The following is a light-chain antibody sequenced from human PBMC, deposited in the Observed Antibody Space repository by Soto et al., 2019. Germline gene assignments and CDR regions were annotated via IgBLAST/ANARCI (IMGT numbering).Light chain of an antibody. CDR2: GAS. V-gene: IGKV3-15*01. Sequence: EIVMTQSPATLSVSPGERVTLSCRASQSVSSRLAWYHQXPGQSPRILIYGASTRATGIPARFSGSGSGTEFTLTISSLQSEDFGLDYCHQYNNFWTFGQGTKVDIK. CDR3: HQYNNFWT. J-gene: IGKJ1*01. CDR1: QSVSSR.